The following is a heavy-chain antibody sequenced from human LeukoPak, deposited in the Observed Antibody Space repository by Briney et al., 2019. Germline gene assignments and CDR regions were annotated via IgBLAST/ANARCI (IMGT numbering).Heavy chain of an antibody. CDR1: GGSISSYY. CDR3: ARQAAGTVDY. V-gene: IGHV4-59*08. D-gene: IGHD6-13*01. J-gene: IGHJ4*02. Sequence: SETLSLTCTVSGGSISSYYWSWIRQPPGKGLEWIGYIHYSGSTNYNPSLKSRVAISVDTSKSQFSLKLSSVTAADTSVYYCARQAAGTVDYWGQGTLVTVSS. CDR2: IHYSGST.